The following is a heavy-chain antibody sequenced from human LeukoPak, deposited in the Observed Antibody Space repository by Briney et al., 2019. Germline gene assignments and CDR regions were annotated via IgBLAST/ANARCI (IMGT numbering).Heavy chain of an antibody. J-gene: IGHJ4*02. D-gene: IGHD3-22*01. CDR2: ISYDGSNK. Sequence: PGGSLRLSCAASGFTFSNYAMHWVRQAPGKGLEGVAVISYDGSNKYYADSVKGRFTISRDNSKNTLYLQMNSLRAEDTAVYYCASGSGYYDSSGYFDYWGQGTLVTVSS. V-gene: IGHV3-30-3*01. CDR3: ASGSGYYDSSGYFDY. CDR1: GFTFSNYA.